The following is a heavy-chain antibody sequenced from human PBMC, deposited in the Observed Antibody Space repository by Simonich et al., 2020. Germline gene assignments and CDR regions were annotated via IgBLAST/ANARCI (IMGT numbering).Heavy chain of an antibody. CDR1: GFTFSSYW. Sequence: EVQLVESGGGLVQPGGSLRLSCAASGFTFSSYWMSWGQGQGKGLRWVANKKQDGGEKYYGDSVKGRFTIYRDNAKNSLYLQMNSLRAEDTAVYYCARDVRRDGFDYWGQGTLVTVSS. CDR2: KKQDGGEK. J-gene: IGHJ4*02. CDR3: ARDVRRDGFDY. V-gene: IGHV3-7*01.